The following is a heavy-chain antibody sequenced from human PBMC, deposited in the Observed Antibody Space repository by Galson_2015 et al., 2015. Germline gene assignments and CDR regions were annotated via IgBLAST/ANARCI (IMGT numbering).Heavy chain of an antibody. D-gene: IGHD1-1*01. J-gene: IGHJ5*01. CDR3: ARDTGWFDY. Sequence: AISGDSVCSTCAAWHWIRRSPSCGLEWLGRTYYRSKRYSDYAVPVNSRITINPDTSKNQFSLQLNSVTPEDSAVYYCARDTGWFDYWGQGTLVTVSS. CDR1: GDSVCSTCAA. V-gene: IGHV6-1*01. CDR2: TYYRSKRYS.